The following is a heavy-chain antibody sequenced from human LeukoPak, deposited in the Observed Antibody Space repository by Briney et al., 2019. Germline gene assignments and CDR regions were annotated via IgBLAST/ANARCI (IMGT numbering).Heavy chain of an antibody. CDR1: GGSISSSSYY. J-gene: IGHJ4*02. CDR2: IYYSGST. CDR3: ASRPYSNYATFGIDY. Sequence: SETLSLTCTVSGGSISSSSYYWGWIRQPPGKGLEWIGSIYYSGSTYYNPSLKSRVTISVDTSKNQFSLKLSSVTAADTAVYYCASRPYSNYATFGIDYWGQGTLVTVSS. V-gene: IGHV4-39*01. D-gene: IGHD4-11*01.